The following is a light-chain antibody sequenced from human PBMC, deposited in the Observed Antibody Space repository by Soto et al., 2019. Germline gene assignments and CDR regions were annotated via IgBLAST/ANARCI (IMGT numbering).Light chain of an antibody. J-gene: IGLJ2*01. CDR1: SSDIGGYNH. Sequence: QSALTQPASVSGSPGQSITISCTGTSSDIGGYNHVSWYQHHPGKAPKVLIYDVSRRPSEVSDRFSGSKSGNTASLTISGLQADDEADDYCCSRTSTSTRVFGGGTKLTVL. CDR2: DVS. CDR3: CSRTSTSTRV. V-gene: IGLV2-14*03.